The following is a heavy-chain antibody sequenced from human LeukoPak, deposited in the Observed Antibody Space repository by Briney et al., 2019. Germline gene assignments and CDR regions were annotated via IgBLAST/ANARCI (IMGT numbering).Heavy chain of an antibody. CDR2: IYSSGNS. CDR1: GDSITTNSYW. CDR3: ARRGIWDLQIGNWFDP. D-gene: IGHD3-16*01. J-gene: IGHJ5*02. Sequence: SETLSLTRSISGDSITTNSYWWGWIRQSPGEGLEWIGSIYSSGNSYYNPTLKTRATISPDTSKNQYSLRLTSVTAADTAIYYCARRGIWDLQIGNWFDPWGQGILVIVSS. V-gene: IGHV4-39*01.